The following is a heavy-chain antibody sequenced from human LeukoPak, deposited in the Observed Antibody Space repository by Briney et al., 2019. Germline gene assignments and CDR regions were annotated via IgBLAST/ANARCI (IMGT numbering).Heavy chain of an antibody. D-gene: IGHD6-13*01. CDR3: ARDRDSSSWYDAFDI. J-gene: IGHJ3*02. Sequence: GASVKVSCKASGYTFTGYYMHWVRQAPGQGLEWMGWINPNSGGTNYAQKFQGRVTMTRDTSISTAYMELSRLRSDDTAVYYCARDRDSSSWYDAFDIWGQGTMVTVSS. CDR1: GYTFTGYY. CDR2: INPNSGGT. V-gene: IGHV1-2*02.